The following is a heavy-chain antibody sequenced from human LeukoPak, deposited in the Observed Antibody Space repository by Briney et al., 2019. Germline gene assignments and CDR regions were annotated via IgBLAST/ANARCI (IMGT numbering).Heavy chain of an antibody. D-gene: IGHD2-2*01. CDR3: AIHYTEDIVVGPAASPETRNNWFDP. J-gene: IGHJ5*02. Sequence: SETLSLTCTVSAYSISGGYYWGWIRQPPGKGLEWIGSIYHSGRTYYNPSLKSRVTISVDTSKNQFSLKLRSVTAADTALYYCAIHYTEDIVVGPAASPETRNNWFDPWGQGTLVTVSS. CDR1: AYSISGGYY. CDR2: IYHSGRT. V-gene: IGHV4-38-2*02.